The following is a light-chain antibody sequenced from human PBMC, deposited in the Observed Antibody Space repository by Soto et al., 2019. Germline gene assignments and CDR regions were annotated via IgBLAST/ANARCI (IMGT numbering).Light chain of an antibody. CDR1: QSISSW. J-gene: IGKJ5*01. CDR3: QQADTFPIT. CDR2: AAS. Sequence: DIQMNQSPSTLSASVGDRVTITCRASQSISSWLAWYQQKPGKAPKLLIYAASSLQSGVPSRFSGSGFGTDFTLTISSLQPEDSAIYYCQQADTFPITFGQGTRLEN. V-gene: IGKV1-12*01.